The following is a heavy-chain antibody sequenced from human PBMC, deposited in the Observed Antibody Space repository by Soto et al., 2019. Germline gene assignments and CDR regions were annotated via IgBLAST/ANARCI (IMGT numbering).Heavy chain of an antibody. CDR3: AREGYQLLYYYYYMDV. D-gene: IGHD2-2*01. CDR2: TYYRSKWYN. Sequence: SQTLSLTCAISGDSVSSNSAAWNWIRQSPSRGLEWLGRTYYRSKWYNDYAVSVKSRITINPDTSKNQFSLQLNSVTPEDTAVYYCAREGYQLLYYYYYMDVWGKGTTVTVSS. V-gene: IGHV6-1*01. J-gene: IGHJ6*03. CDR1: GDSVSSNSAA.